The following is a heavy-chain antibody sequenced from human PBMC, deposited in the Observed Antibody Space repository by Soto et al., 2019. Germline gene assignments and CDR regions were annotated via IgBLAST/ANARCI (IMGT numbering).Heavy chain of an antibody. V-gene: IGHV4-31*03. CDR1: GVSINSGGYY. CDR2: IYYTGHT. J-gene: IGHJ3*02. CDR3: ARGSQLERDALDI. Sequence: QVQLQESGPGLVKPSQTLSLTCSVSGVSINSGGYYWSWLRHHPGKGREWIGYIYYTGHTFYNASLKSRVAMSLDTSENQFSLKLSSVTAADTAVYYCARGSQLERDALDIWGQGTMVTVSS. D-gene: IGHD1-1*01.